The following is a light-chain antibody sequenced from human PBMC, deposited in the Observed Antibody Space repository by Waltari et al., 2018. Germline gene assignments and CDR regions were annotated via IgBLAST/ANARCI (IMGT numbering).Light chain of an antibody. V-gene: IGKV1-12*01. CDR1: QGISRF. CDR3: QQANIFPWT. CDR2: DVS. Sequence: DIRMTQSPSSVPASVGDRVTITCRASQGISRFLAWYQQKPGKAPSLLIYDVSSLQSGVPSRFSGSGSGTDFTLTISSLQPEDFATYYCQQANIFPWTFGQGTKVEIK. J-gene: IGKJ1*01.